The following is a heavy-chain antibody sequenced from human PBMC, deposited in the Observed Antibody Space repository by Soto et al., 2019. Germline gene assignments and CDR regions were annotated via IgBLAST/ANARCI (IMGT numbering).Heavy chain of an antibody. V-gene: IGHV2-5*02. CDR2: IYWDDDE. Sequence: ITLKESGPTLVKPTQTLTLTCTFSGFSLNTGGVGVGWVRQPRGKAMEWLALIYWDDDERYRPSLRSRPNITPATSNTPVVLTMTNMDPEDTATYYCVRNSRYYGGDSYYGMDAWGQGTTVTVSS. D-gene: IGHD3-10*01. CDR1: GFSLNTGGVG. CDR3: VRNSRYYGGDSYYGMDA. J-gene: IGHJ6*02.